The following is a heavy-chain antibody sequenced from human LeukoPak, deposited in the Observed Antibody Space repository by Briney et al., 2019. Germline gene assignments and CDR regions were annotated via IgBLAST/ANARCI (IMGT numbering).Heavy chain of an antibody. CDR2: ISAYNGNT. Sequence: GASVKVSCKASGYTFTSYGISWVRQAPGQGLEWMGWISAYNGNTNYAQKLQGRVTMTTDTSTSTAYMELRSLRSDDTAVYYCAREFGYDFWSGYPPYYYYYMDVWGKGTTVTISS. CDR1: GYTFTSYG. D-gene: IGHD3-3*01. J-gene: IGHJ6*03. CDR3: AREFGYDFWSGYPPYYYYYMDV. V-gene: IGHV1-18*01.